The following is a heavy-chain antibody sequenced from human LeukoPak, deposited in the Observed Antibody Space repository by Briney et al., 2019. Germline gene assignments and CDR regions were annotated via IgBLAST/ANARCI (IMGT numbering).Heavy chain of an antibody. D-gene: IGHD5-12*01. CDR1: GYSFTSYW. Sequence: GESLKISCKGSGYSFTSYWIGWVRQMPGKGLEWMGIIYPGDSDTRYSPSFQGQVSISADKSISTAYLQWSSLKASDTAMYYCARGRGGYDKYNWFDPWGQGTLVTVSS. J-gene: IGHJ5*02. V-gene: IGHV5-51*01. CDR2: IYPGDSDT. CDR3: ARGRGGYDKYNWFDP.